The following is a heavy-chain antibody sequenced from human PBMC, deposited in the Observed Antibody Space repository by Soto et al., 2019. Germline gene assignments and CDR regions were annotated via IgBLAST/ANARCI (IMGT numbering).Heavy chain of an antibody. CDR3: PRDNPLDTNRWPHDY. CDR2: ISYDATKK. J-gene: IGHJ4*02. CDR1: GFTFSSYG. D-gene: IGHD5-18*01. V-gene: IGHV3-33*01. Sequence: GSLRLSCATSGFTFSSYGMHWVRQAPGKGLEWVAAISYDATKKYYVDSVKGRFTISRDYSESTLYLQMNSLTAEDTAVYYCPRDNPLDTNRWPHDYWGQGT.